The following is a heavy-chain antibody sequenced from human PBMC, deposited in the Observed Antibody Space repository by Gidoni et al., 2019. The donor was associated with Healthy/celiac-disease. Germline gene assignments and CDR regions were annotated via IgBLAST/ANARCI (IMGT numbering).Heavy chain of an antibody. Sequence: HLQLQESCPVLVKPSETLSLTCPVSGCSISSISYYWGWIRQPPGKGLEWIGSIYYSGSTYYKPSLKSRVTISVDTSKNQFSLKLSSVTAAEKDVYYCAVHPIYYYDRENWFDTWGQGTLVTVSS. CDR1: GCSISSISYY. J-gene: IGHJ5*02. V-gene: IGHV4-39*07. D-gene: IGHD3-22*01. CDR3: AVHPIYYYDRENWFDT. CDR2: IYYSGST.